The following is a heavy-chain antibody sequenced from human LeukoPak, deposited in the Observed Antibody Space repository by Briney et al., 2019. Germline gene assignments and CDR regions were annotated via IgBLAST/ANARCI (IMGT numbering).Heavy chain of an antibody. CDR2: IKEDGSEK. J-gene: IGHJ4*02. CDR3: AVTGPQDY. D-gene: IGHD3-9*01. CDR1: GFIFGTYW. Sequence: GGSLRLSCAASGFIFGTYWMTWVRQAPGKGLEWVANIKEDGSEKYYVDSVKGRFIISRDNAKNSLYLQVNSLRAEDTAVYYCAVTGPQDYWGQGTLVTVSS. V-gene: IGHV3-7*03.